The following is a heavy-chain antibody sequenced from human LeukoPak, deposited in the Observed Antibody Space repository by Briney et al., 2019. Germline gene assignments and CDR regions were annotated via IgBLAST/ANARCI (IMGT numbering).Heavy chain of an antibody. CDR2: FYNRGSP. CDR1: GGSITSGDYR. V-gene: IGHV4-39*01. Sequence: SETLSLTCSVSGGSITSGDYRWGWNRQSPGKGLEWIVSFYNRGSPYYNPSLKSRVTIYLDTSKNQFSLKLTSVTAADTAIYYCARQFDYWGPGTLVTVSS. J-gene: IGHJ4*02. CDR3: ARQFDY.